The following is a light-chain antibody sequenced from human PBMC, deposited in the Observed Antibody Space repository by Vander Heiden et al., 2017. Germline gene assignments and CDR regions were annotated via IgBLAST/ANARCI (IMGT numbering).Light chain of an antibody. J-gene: IGLJ3*02. CDR2: GNS. Sequence: VLTQPPSVSGAPGQRVTISCTGSRSNIGAGYDVHWYQQLPGTAPKLLIYGNSNRPSGVPDRFSGSKSGTSASLAITGLQAEDEADYYCQSYDSSLSGGVFGGGTKLTVL. CDR1: RSNIGAGYD. V-gene: IGLV1-40*01. CDR3: QSYDSSLSGGV.